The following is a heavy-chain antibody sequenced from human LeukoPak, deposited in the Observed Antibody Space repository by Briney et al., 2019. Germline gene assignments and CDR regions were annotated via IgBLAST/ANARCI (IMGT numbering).Heavy chain of an antibody. Sequence: SETLSLTCTVSGGSISSYYWSWIRQPPGKGLEWIGYIYYSGSTTYNPSLKSRVTISVDTSKNKFSLKLSSVTAADTAVYYCARYVWGSYPTFEDYWGQGTPVTVSS. V-gene: IGHV4-59*01. D-gene: IGHD3-16*02. CDR1: GGSISSYY. CDR3: ARYVWGSYPTFEDY. CDR2: IYYSGST. J-gene: IGHJ4*02.